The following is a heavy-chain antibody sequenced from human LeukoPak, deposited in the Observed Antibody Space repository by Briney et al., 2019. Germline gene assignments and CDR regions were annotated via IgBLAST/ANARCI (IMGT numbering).Heavy chain of an antibody. CDR3: AKYIKNYGVFDY. Sequence: PSETLSLTCTVSGGSISSSSYYWGWIRQPPGTGLEWIGSIYYSGSTYYNPSLKSRVTISVDTSKNQFSLKLSSVTAADTAVYYCAKYIKNYGVFDYWGQGTLVTVSS. D-gene: IGHD4-17*01. CDR1: GGSISSSSYY. J-gene: IGHJ4*02. V-gene: IGHV4-39*07. CDR2: IYYSGST.